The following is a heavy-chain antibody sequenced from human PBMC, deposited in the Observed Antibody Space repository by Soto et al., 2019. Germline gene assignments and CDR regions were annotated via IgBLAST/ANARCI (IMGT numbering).Heavy chain of an antibody. CDR1: GGSFSGYY. CDR2: INHSGST. D-gene: IGHD5-12*01. J-gene: IGHJ5*02. Sequence: SETLSLTCAVYGGSFSGYYWSWIRQPPGKGLEWIGEINHSGSTNYNPSLKSRVTISVDTSKNQFSLKLSSVTAADTAVYYCARVLLNVDIVATINWFDPWGQGTLVNVSS. V-gene: IGHV4-34*01. CDR3: ARVLLNVDIVATINWFDP.